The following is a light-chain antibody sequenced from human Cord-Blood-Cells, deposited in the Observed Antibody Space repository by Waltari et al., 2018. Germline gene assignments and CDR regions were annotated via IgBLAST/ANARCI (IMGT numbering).Light chain of an antibody. Sequence: QSALTQPRSVSGSPGQSVPISCTGTSSDVGGSNYVSWYQQHPGKAPKLMIYDVSKRRAGVPDRFAGSKSGNTASLTISGLQAEDEADYYCCSYAGSYVVGTGTKVTVL. CDR2: DVS. CDR1: SSDVGGSNY. J-gene: IGLJ1*01. CDR3: CSYAGSYV. V-gene: IGLV2-11*01.